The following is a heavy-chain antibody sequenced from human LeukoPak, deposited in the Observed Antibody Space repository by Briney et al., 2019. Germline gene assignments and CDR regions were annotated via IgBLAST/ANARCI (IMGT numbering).Heavy chain of an antibody. CDR2: INNGGSRT. CDR3: AKVGGSGRRDYYYGMDV. D-gene: IGHD6-19*01. V-gene: IGHV3-23*01. Sequence: GGSLRLSCAASGFTFSSYAMSWVRQAPGKGLEWVSAINNGGSRTYYADSVKGRFTISRDNSKNTLYLQMNSLRAEDTAVYYCAKVGGSGRRDYYYGMDVWGQGTTVTVSS. J-gene: IGHJ6*02. CDR1: GFTFSSYA.